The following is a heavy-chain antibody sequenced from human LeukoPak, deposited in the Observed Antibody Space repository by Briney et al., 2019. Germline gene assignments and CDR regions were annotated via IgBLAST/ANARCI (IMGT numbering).Heavy chain of an antibody. V-gene: IGHV3-7*01. Sequence: GALRLSCAASGFTFSSYWMSWVRQAPGKGLEWVANIKQDGSEKYYVDSVKGRFTISRDNAKNSLYLQMNSLRAEDTAVYYCARLFPNRGSGIDYWGQGTLVTVSS. D-gene: IGHD3-10*01. CDR3: ARLFPNRGSGIDY. CDR1: GFTFSSYW. CDR2: IKQDGSEK. J-gene: IGHJ4*02.